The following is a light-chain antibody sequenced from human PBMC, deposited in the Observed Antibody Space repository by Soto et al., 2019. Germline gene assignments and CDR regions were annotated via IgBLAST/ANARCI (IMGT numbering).Light chain of an antibody. Sequence: EIVMTQSPATLSVSPGERATLSCRASQSVRINLAWYQQKPGQAPRLLIYAASTRATGIAARFSGSGSGTEFTLTISSLQSADFAVYYCQQYNNWSPWTFGQGTKVDIK. CDR2: AAS. V-gene: IGKV3-15*01. CDR1: QSVRIN. J-gene: IGKJ1*01. CDR3: QQYNNWSPWT.